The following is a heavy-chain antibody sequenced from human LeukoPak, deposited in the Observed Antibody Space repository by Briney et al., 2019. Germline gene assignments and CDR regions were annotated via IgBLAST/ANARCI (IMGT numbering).Heavy chain of an antibody. CDR1: GITLSNFA. J-gene: IGHJ6*03. D-gene: IGHD3-16*01. CDR2: MSGSGDGT. CDR3: AKMMGQRLYDYCMDV. Sequence: GGSLRLSCAVSGITLSNFAMSWVRQAPGKGLEWVSAMSGSGDGTYYADSVKGRFTISRDNSKNTLYLQMNSLRAEDTAVYYCAKMMGQRLYDYCMDVWGKGTTVTVSS. V-gene: IGHV3-23*01.